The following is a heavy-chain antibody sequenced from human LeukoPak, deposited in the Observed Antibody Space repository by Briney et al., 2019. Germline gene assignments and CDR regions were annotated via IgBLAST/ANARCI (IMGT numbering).Heavy chain of an antibody. CDR3: ARGGGRFLEWLYLDY. Sequence: SETLSLTCTVSGGSISSGSYYWSWIRQPAGKGLEWIGRIYTSGSTNYNPSLKSRVTISVDTSKNQFSLKLSSVTAADTAVYYCARGGGRFLEWLYLDYWGQGTLVTVSS. CDR1: GGSISSGSYY. D-gene: IGHD3-3*01. V-gene: IGHV4-61*02. J-gene: IGHJ4*02. CDR2: IYTSGST.